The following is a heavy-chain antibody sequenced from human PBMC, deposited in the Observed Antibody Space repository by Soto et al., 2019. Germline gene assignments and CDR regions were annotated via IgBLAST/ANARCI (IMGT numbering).Heavy chain of an antibody. J-gene: IGHJ4*02. CDR2: INPSGGST. CDR3: ARGPIKDNTMIVVDYDY. V-gene: IGHV1-46*03. Sequence: QVQLVQSGAEVKKPGASVKVSCKASGYTFTSYYMHWVRQAPGQGLEWMGIINPSGGSTSYAQKFQGRVTMTRDTSTSTVYMELSSLRSEDTAVYYCARGPIKDNTMIVVDYDYWGQGTLVTVSS. CDR1: GYTFTSYY. D-gene: IGHD3-22*01.